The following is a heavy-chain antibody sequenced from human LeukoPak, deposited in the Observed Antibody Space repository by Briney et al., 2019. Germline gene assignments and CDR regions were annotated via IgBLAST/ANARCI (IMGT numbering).Heavy chain of an antibody. CDR3: ARDGESRFYTYYYYMDV. D-gene: IGHD2-2*02. CDR2: IDPHNGNT. Sequence: ASVKVSCKASGYTFTSYGISWVRQATGQGLEWMGWIDPHNGNTKYAQKVQGRVTLTTDTSTSTAYMELRSLRSDDTAVYYCARDGESRFYTYYYYMDVWGRGTTVTVSS. J-gene: IGHJ6*03. V-gene: IGHV1-18*01. CDR1: GYTFTSYG.